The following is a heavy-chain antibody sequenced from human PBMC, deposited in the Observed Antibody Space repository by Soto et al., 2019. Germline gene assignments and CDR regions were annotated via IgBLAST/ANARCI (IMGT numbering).Heavy chain of an antibody. D-gene: IGHD3-10*01. CDR2: IYYSGST. Sequence: SETLSLTCTVSGGSISSSSYYWGWIRQPPGKGLEWIGSIYYSGSTYYNPSPKSRVTISVDTSKNQFSLKLSSVTAADTAVYYCARPRPGLLWFGELWSNWFDPWGQGTLVTVSS. J-gene: IGHJ5*02. CDR1: GGSISSSSYY. V-gene: IGHV4-39*01. CDR3: ARPRPGLLWFGELWSNWFDP.